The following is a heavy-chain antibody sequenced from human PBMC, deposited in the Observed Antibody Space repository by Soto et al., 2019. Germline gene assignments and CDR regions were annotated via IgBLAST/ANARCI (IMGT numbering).Heavy chain of an antibody. D-gene: IGHD4-17*01. V-gene: IGHV1-2*06. CDR3: GRWGYGSNSLEF. CDR1: GYMLTSYF. CDR2: ITPNSSDT. Sequence: GAPVKVSSRTPGYMLTSYFIHLVRRTPGQGLQWLGRITPNSSDTKYGQTFQGRVTLTRDTSASTAYMELSGLRADDTALYYCGRWGYGSNSLEFWGQGPLVTVSS. J-gene: IGHJ4*03.